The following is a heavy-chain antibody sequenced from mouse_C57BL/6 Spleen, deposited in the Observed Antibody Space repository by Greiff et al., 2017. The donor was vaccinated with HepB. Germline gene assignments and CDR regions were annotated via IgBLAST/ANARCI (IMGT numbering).Heavy chain of an antibody. CDR2: IDPENGDT. Sequence: EVKLQESGAELVRPGASVKLSCTASGFNIKDDYMHWVKQRPEQGLEWIGWIDPENGDTEYASKFQGKATITADTSSNTAYLQLSSLTSEDTAVYYCTTRGGYAFAYWGQGTLVTVSA. V-gene: IGHV14-4*01. D-gene: IGHD2-2*01. CDR1: GFNIKDDY. CDR3: TTRGGYAFAY. J-gene: IGHJ3*01.